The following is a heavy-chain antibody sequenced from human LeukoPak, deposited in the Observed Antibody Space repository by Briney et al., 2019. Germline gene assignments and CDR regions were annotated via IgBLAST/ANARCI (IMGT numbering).Heavy chain of an antibody. J-gene: IGHJ1*01. CDR2: IWYDGNNK. Sequence: PGRSLRLSCAASGLTFSSYGMHWVRQAPGKGLEWVAVIWYDGNNKFYADSVKGRFTISRDNSKNTLYLQMDSLRAEDTAVYYCASDGGPAAEYFQHWGQGTLVTVSS. D-gene: IGHD2-2*01. V-gene: IGHV3-33*01. CDR1: GLTFSSYG. CDR3: ASDGGPAAEYFQH.